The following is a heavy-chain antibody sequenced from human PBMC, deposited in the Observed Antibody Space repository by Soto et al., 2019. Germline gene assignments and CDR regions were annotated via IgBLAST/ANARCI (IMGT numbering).Heavy chain of an antibody. Sequence: EVQLVESGGGLVQPGGSLRLSCAASGFTFSSYDMHWVRQATGKGLEWVSAIGTAGDPYYPGSVKGRFTIARENAKNSLYLQMNSLRAGDKAVYYCARESTARGGGMDVWGQGTTVTVSS. CDR1: GFTFSSYD. D-gene: IGHD3-10*01. CDR2: IGTAGDP. CDR3: ARESTARGGGMDV. J-gene: IGHJ6*02. V-gene: IGHV3-13*05.